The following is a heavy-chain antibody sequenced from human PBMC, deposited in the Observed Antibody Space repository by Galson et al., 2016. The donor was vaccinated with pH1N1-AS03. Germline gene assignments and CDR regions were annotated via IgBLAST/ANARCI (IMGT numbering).Heavy chain of an antibody. Sequence: SLRLSCAASGFSFSGYEMNWVRQAPGKGLEWISYISYSGDTENYADSVKGRFSISRDNAKNSLYLQMSALRPEDTAVYYCVRPSSGSFRYWGPGTLVTVSS. CDR3: VRPSSGSFRY. CDR1: GFSFSGYE. D-gene: IGHD1-26*01. CDR2: ISYSGDTE. V-gene: IGHV3-48*03. J-gene: IGHJ4*02.